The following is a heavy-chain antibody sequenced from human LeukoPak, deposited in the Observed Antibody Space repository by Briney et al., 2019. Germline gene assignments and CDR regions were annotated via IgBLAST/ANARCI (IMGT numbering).Heavy chain of an antibody. D-gene: IGHD6-19*01. V-gene: IGHV4-39*07. J-gene: IGHJ6*03. CDR2: IYYSGSA. CDR1: GGSISSSSFY. CDR3: ARGGAVGYYYYYMDV. Sequence: PSETLSLTCTVSGGSISSSSFYWGWIRQPPGKGLEWIGSIYYSGSAYYNPSLKSRVTISVDTSKNQFSLKLSSVTAADTAVYYCARGGAVGYYYYYMDVWGKGTTVTISS.